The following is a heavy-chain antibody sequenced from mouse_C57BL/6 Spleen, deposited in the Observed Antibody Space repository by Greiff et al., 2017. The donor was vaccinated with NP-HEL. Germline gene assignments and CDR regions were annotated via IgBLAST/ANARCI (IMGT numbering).Heavy chain of an antibody. CDR1: GYTFTSYW. CDR3: ARRDGFYYYAMDY. CDR2: IYPGSGST. D-gene: IGHD2-3*01. J-gene: IGHJ4*01. Sequence: QVQLQQPGAELVKPGASVKMSCKASGYTFTSYWITWVKQRPGQGLEWIGDIYPGSGSTNYNEKFKSKATLTVDTSSSTPYMQLSSLTSEDSAVYYCARRDGFYYYAMDYWGQGTSVTVSS. V-gene: IGHV1-55*01.